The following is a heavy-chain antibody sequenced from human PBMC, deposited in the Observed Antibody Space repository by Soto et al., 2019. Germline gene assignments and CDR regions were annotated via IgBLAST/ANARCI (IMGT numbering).Heavy chain of an antibody. CDR1: GGTFSSYA. CDR3: ATSDGSSGYFDL. Sequence: HVQLVQSGAEVKKPGSSVTVSCKASGGTFSSYAISWVRQSPGQGLEWMGGIIPIFGTATYAQKVQGRVTITADESTSTAHMELRSLRSEDPAVYYCATSDGSSGYFDLWGRGTLVTASS. D-gene: IGHD6-25*01. J-gene: IGHJ2*01. V-gene: IGHV1-69*12. CDR2: IIPIFGTA.